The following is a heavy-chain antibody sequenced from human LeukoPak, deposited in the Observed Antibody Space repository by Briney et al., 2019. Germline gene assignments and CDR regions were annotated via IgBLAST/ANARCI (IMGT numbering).Heavy chain of an antibody. D-gene: IGHD1-26*01. CDR2: ISSSSSYI. Sequence: PGGSLRLSYAASGFTFSSYSMNWVRQAPGKGLEWVSSISSSSSYIYYADSVKGRFTISRDNAKNSLYLQMNSLRAEDTAVYYCARGGSEGATNYYYYMDVWGKGATVTVSS. CDR1: GFTFSSYS. J-gene: IGHJ6*03. V-gene: IGHV3-21*01. CDR3: ARGGSEGATNYYYYMDV.